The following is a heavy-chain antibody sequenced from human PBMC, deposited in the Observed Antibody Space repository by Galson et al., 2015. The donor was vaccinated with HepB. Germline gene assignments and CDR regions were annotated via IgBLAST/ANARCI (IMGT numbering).Heavy chain of an antibody. Sequence: SVKVSCKASGYTFSSYSMHWVRQAPGQGLEWMGIINPSDGNTTYAQKFQGRITITSDTSTSTVYMDLISLRSEDTAVYYCASPRGRMATLPFDYWGQGTLVSVSS. V-gene: IGHV1-46*01. D-gene: IGHD5-24*01. CDR1: GYTFSSYS. CDR3: ASPRGRMATLPFDY. CDR2: INPSDGNT. J-gene: IGHJ4*02.